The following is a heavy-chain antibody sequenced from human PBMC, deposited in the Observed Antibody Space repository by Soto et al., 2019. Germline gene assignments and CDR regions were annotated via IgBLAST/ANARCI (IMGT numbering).Heavy chain of an antibody. CDR3: VRDYDFWSGYFRGYDS. J-gene: IGHJ5*01. CDR1: GGSISTSSYY. CDR2: IYYTGTT. V-gene: IGHV4-39*02. Sequence: QLQLQESGPGLVKPSETLSLTCTVSGGSISTSSYYWGWIRQPPGKGLEWIGNIYYTGTTYYNPSLKSRLTIAVDTSKNQFSLRLTSVTGADTAVYYCVRDYDFWSGYFRGYDSWGQGTLVTVSS. D-gene: IGHD3-3*01.